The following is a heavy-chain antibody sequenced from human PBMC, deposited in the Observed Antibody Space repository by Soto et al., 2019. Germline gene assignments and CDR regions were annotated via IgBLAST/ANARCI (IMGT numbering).Heavy chain of an antibody. D-gene: IGHD3-16*02. CDR1: GYTFTSYG. Sequence: GASVKVSCKASGYTFTSYGISWVRQAPGQGLEWMGWISAYNGNTNYAQKLQGRVTMTTDTSTSTAYMELRSLRSDDTAVYYCARVRGPHYDYIWGSYRFDYWGQGTRVTVSS. CDR3: ARVRGPHYDYIWGSYRFDY. J-gene: IGHJ4*02. V-gene: IGHV1-18*01. CDR2: ISAYNGNT.